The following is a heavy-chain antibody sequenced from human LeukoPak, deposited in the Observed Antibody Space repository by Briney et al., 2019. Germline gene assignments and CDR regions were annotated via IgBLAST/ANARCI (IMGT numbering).Heavy chain of an antibody. J-gene: IGHJ3*02. Sequence: SVKVSCKASGGTFSSYAISWVRQAPGQGLEWMGRIIPIFGTANYAQKFQGRVTITTDESTSTAYMEPSSLRSEDTAVYYCARVSGSYSGAFDIWGQGTMVTVSS. V-gene: IGHV1-69*05. CDR3: ARVSGSYSGAFDI. CDR2: IIPIFGTA. CDR1: GGTFSSYA. D-gene: IGHD1-26*01.